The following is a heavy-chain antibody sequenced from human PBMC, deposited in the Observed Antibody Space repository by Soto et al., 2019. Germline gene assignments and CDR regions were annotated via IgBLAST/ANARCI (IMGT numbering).Heavy chain of an antibody. CDR3: ARSATYDY. CDR1: GYTFTHYF. D-gene: IGHD1-26*01. V-gene: IGHV1-46*01. Sequence: QLQLMQSGAEVTKPGASVRVSCKASGYTFTHYFVHWVRQAPGQGLEWMGFINPNGGSTTYEQKFQGSFTVTTDTSTRTVYMQLSSLRSEDTAVFYCARSATYDYWGHGALVTGSS. J-gene: IGHJ4*01. CDR2: INPNGGST.